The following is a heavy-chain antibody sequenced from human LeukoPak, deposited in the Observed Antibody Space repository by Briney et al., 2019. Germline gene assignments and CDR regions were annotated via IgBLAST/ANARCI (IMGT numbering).Heavy chain of an antibody. Sequence: GGSQRLSCAASGFTFSSYAMSWVRQAPGKGLQWVSAISGSGDNTEYADSVKGRFTISRDNSKNTLYLQMSSLRAEDTAVYYCAKCSTTCYGNWFDPWGQGTLVTVSS. CDR3: AKCSTTCYGNWFDP. CDR2: ISGSGDNT. CDR1: GFTFSSYA. J-gene: IGHJ5*02. V-gene: IGHV3-23*01. D-gene: IGHD2-2*01.